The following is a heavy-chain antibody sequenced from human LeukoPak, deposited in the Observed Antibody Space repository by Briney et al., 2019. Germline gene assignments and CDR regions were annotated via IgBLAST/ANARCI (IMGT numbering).Heavy chain of an antibody. Sequence: SETLSLTCSVSGGSITSSNYYWVWIRQPPGKGLEWIGSIYYSGSTYYNPSLKSRVTISGDTSRNQISLNLRSVTAADTAVYYCARTPNLHWFDPWGQGTLVTVSS. CDR3: ARTPNLHWFDP. CDR2: IYYSGST. CDR1: GGSITSSNYY. V-gene: IGHV4-39*01. J-gene: IGHJ5*02.